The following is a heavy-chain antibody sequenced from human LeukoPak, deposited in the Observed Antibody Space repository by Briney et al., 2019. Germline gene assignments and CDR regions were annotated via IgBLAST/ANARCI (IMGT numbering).Heavy chain of an antibody. D-gene: IGHD2-2*01. V-gene: IGHV1-8*03. CDR1: GYTFTNYN. CDR3: ARGRFVGSTSCYYFGY. Sequence: EASVKVSCKASGYTFTNYNINWVRRATGQGLEWMGWMNPNIGNTGYAQKFQGRVTITRNTSISTAYMELSSLRSEDTAVYYCARGRFVGSTSCYYFGYWGQGTLVTVSS. J-gene: IGHJ4*02. CDR2: MNPNIGNT.